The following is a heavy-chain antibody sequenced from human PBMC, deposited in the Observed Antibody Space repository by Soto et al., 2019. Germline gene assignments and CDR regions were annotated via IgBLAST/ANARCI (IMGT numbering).Heavy chain of an antibody. V-gene: IGHV5-51*01. J-gene: IGHJ4*02. D-gene: IGHD1-1*01. Sequence: PRESLKISCKGSGYSFTSYWIGWVRQMPGKGLEWMGIIYPGDSDARYSPSFQGQVTISADKSISTAYLQWSSLKASDTAMYYCARSRNWNDVSLFDYWGQGTLVTVSS. CDR1: GYSFTSYW. CDR2: IYPGDSDA. CDR3: ARSRNWNDVSLFDY.